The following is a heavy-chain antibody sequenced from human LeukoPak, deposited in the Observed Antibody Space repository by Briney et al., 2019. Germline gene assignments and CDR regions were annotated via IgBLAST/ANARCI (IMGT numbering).Heavy chain of an antibody. D-gene: IGHD3-10*02. V-gene: IGHV3-23*01. CDR2: ISGSSGST. Sequence: GGSLRPSRAVSGLNLCTHGMSWVRQAPGEGLEGVSGISGSSGSTYYANSVKGRFTISRDNSKNTVYLQMNSLTAEDTAVYYCVNSVFGWGQGTLVSVSS. CDR1: GLNLCTHG. CDR3: VNSVFG. J-gene: IGHJ4*02.